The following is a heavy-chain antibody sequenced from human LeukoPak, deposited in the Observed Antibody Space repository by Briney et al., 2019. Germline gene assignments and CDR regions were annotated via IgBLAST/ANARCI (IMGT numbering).Heavy chain of an antibody. CDR2: ISSSSSTI. V-gene: IGHV3-48*01. CDR3: ARAITIRDMDV. Sequence: PGGSLRLSCAASGFTFSSYSMNWVRQAPGKGLEWVSYISSSSSTIYYADSVKGRFTISRDNAKNSLYLQMNSLRAEDTAVYYCARAITIRDMDVWGKGSLVTVSS. D-gene: IGHD3-3*01. CDR1: GFTFSSYS. J-gene: IGHJ6*03.